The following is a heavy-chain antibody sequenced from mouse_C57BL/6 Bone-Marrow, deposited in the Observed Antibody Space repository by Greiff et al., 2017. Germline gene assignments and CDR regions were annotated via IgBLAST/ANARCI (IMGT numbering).Heavy chain of an antibody. CDR3: TAQATSWFAY. CDR2: ISSGGDYI. Sequence: EVKLMESGEGLVKPGGSLKLSCAASGFTFSSYAMSWVRQTPEKRLEWVAYISSGGDYIYYDDTVKGRFTISRDNARNTLYLQMSSLKSEDTAMYYCTAQATSWFAYWGQGTLVTVSA. D-gene: IGHD3-2*02. V-gene: IGHV5-9-1*02. J-gene: IGHJ3*01. CDR1: GFTFSSYA.